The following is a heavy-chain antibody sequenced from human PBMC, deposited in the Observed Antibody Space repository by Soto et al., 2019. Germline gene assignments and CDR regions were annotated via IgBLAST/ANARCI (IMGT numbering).Heavy chain of an antibody. CDR2: IYYSGST. Sequence: SETLSLTCTVSGGSISSYYWSWIRQPPGKGLEWIGYIYYSGSTNYNPSLKSRVTISVDTSKNQFSLKLSSVTAADTAVYYCAREVLYGGNYYHGMDVWGQGTTVTVSS. CDR1: GGSISSYY. D-gene: IGHD3-3*01. CDR3: AREVLYGGNYYHGMDV. J-gene: IGHJ6*02. V-gene: IGHV4-59*01.